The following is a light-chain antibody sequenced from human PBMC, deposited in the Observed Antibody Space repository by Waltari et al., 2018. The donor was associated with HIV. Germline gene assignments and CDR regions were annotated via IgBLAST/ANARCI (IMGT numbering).Light chain of an antibody. V-gene: IGLV1-51*01. J-gene: IGLJ2*01. Sequence: QSVLTPPPSVSAAPVPKTTISCSGTSYNIGHYYVPWYRQLPGTAPKLLIYDNHKRPSGIPDRFSGSKSGTSASLGITGLQTGDEADYYCGTWDSSLSAGVFGGGTKVTVL. CDR2: DNH. CDR1: SYNIGHYY. CDR3: GTWDSSLSAGV.